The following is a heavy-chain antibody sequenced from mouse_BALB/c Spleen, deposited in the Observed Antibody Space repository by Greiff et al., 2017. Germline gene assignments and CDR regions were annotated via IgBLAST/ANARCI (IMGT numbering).Heavy chain of an antibody. CDR1: GYTFTSYW. J-gene: IGHJ4*01. CDR3: TRLTYGNYDAMDY. D-gene: IGHD2-1*01. Sequence: EVQLQQSGTVLARPGASVKMSCKASGYTFTSYWMHWVKQRPGQGLEWIGAIYPGNSDTSYNQKFKGKANLTAVTSTSTAYMELSSLTNEDSAVYYCTRLTYGNYDAMDYWGRGTSVTVSS. V-gene: IGHV1-5*01. CDR2: IYPGNSDT.